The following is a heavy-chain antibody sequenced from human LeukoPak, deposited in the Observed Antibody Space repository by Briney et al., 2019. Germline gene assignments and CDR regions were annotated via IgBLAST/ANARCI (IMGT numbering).Heavy chain of an antibody. CDR2: ISWNSGSI. CDR3: AKDIGGRVGATTDFDY. D-gene: IGHD1-26*01. V-gene: IGHV3-9*01. J-gene: IGHJ4*02. Sequence: PGRSLRLSCAASGFTFDDYAMHWVRQAPGKGLEWVSGISWNSGSIGYADSVKGRFTISRDNAKNSLYLQMNSLRAEDTALYYCAKDIGGRVGATTDFDYWGQGTLVSVSS. CDR1: GFTFDDYA.